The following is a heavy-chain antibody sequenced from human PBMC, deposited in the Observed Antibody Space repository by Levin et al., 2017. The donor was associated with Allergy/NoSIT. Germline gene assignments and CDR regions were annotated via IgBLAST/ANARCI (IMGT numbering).Heavy chain of an antibody. J-gene: IGHJ4*02. D-gene: IGHD6-13*01. CDR1: GFTFSSYA. Sequence: GESLKISCAASGFTFSSYAMSWVRQAPGKGLEWVSAISGSGGSTYYADSVKGRFTISRDNSKNTLYLQMNSLRAEDTAVYYCAKEYSSSWPVFDYWGQGTLVTVSS. CDR2: ISGSGGST. CDR3: AKEYSSSWPVFDY. V-gene: IGHV3-23*01.